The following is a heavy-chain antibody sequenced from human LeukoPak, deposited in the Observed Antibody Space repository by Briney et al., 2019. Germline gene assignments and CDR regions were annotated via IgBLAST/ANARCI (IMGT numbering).Heavy chain of an antibody. Sequence: SETLSLTCTVSGGSISSYYWSWIRQPPGKGLEWIGYIYYSGSTNYNPSLKSRVTISVDTSKNQFSLKLSSVTAADTAVYYCARDASIAAAGDNWFDPWGQGTPVTVSS. J-gene: IGHJ5*02. CDR3: ARDASIAAAGDNWFDP. CDR2: IYYSGST. D-gene: IGHD6-13*01. V-gene: IGHV4-59*12. CDR1: GGSISSYY.